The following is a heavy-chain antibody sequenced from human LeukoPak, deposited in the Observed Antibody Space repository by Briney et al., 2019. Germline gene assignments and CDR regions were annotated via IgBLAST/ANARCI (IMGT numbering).Heavy chain of an antibody. J-gene: IGHJ6*03. D-gene: IGHD6-19*01. CDR3: ATQFRSSGWYGYYYSYYYMDV. V-gene: IGHV7-4-1*02. CDR2: INTNTGNP. CDR1: GYTFTSYA. Sequence: ASVKVSCKASGYTFTSYAMNWVRQAPGQGLEWMGWINTNTGNPTYAQGFTGRFVFSLDTPVSTAYLQISSLKAEDTAVYYCATQFRSSGWYGYYYSYYYMDVWGKGTTITVSS.